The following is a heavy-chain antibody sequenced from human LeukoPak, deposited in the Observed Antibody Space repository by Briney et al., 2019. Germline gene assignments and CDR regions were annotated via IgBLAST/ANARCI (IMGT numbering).Heavy chain of an antibody. CDR2: IYYSGST. D-gene: IGHD3-22*01. J-gene: IGHJ4*02. CDR3: AREGVYEISGYYDYPIAY. Sequence: SQTLSLTCTVSGGSISSGGYYWSWIRQHPGKGLEWIGYIYYSGSTYYNPSLKSRVTISVDTSKNQFSLKLSSVTAADTAVYYCAREGVYEISGYYDYPIAYWGQGTLLTVSS. CDR1: GGSISSGGYY. V-gene: IGHV4-31*03.